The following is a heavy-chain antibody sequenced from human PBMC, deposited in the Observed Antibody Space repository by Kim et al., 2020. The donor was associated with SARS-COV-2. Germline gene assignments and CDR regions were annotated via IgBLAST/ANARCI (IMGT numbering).Heavy chain of an antibody. CDR3: AKRLHSSSSFLPDDY. CDR2: ISGSGGST. V-gene: IGHV3-23*01. J-gene: IGHJ4*02. D-gene: IGHD6-6*01. Sequence: GGSLRLSCAASGFTFSSYAMSWVRQAPGKGLEWVSAISGSGGSTYYADSVKGRFTISRDNSKNTLYLQMNSLRAEDTAVYYCAKRLHSSSSFLPDDYWGQGTLVTVSS. CDR1: GFTFSSYA.